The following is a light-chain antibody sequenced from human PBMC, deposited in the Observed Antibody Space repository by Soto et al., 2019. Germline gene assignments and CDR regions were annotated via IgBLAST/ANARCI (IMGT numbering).Light chain of an antibody. J-gene: IGLJ2*01. V-gene: IGLV2-8*01. CDR1: SSDIGDYNY. CDR2: EVT. Sequence: QSVLTQPPSASGSPGQSVTISCTGTSSDIGDYNYVSWYQQHPGKAPKLMIYEVTKRPSGVPDRFSGSNSGNTASLTVSGLQAEDEADYYCSSYGGSNNFVVFGGGTKLTVL. CDR3: SSYGGSNNFVV.